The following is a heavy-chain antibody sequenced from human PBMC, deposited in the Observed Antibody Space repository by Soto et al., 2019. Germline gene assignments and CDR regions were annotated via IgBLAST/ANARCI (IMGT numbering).Heavy chain of an antibody. Sequence: QVQLVQLGAEVKKPGASVKVSCEASGYTFTTYGISCVRQAPGQGLEWMGWISPYNGNTNYAQKFQGRVTMTTDTSPSTAYMDLRSLRSDDTAVYYCARGAPSWAYGMDVWGQDTTVTVSS. V-gene: IGHV1-18*01. D-gene: IGHD1-26*01. J-gene: IGHJ6*02. CDR2: ISPYNGNT. CDR3: ARGAPSWAYGMDV. CDR1: GYTFTTYG.